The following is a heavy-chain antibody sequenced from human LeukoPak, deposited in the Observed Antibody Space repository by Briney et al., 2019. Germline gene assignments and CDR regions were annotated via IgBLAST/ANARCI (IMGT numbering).Heavy chain of an antibody. CDR3: ARGGWRLDY. J-gene: IGHJ4*02. Sequence: SETLSLTCAVSGGSISSYYWSWIRQPPGKGLEWIGYIYYNGTTNYNPSLKSRVTISVDTSKNQFSLKLSSVTAADTAVYYCARGGWRLDYWGQGTLVTVSS. CDR2: IYYNGTT. D-gene: IGHD2-15*01. CDR1: GGSISSYY. V-gene: IGHV4-59*01.